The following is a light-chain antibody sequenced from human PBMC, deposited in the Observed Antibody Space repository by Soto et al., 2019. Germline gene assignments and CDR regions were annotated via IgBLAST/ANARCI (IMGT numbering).Light chain of an antibody. CDR2: DVS. CDR1: QSISSL. Sequence: DIQMTQSPSTLSASVGDRVTITCRASQSISSLLAWYQQKPGKAPNLLIYDVSNLESGVPSRFSGSGSGTEFTLTISSLQPDDFATYYCQEYTSFWYTFGQGTRPELK. V-gene: IGKV1-5*01. J-gene: IGKJ2*01. CDR3: QEYTSFWYT.